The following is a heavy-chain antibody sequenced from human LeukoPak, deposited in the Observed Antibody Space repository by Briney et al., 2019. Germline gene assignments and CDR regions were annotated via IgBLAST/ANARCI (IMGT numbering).Heavy chain of an antibody. D-gene: IGHD2-8*01. V-gene: IGHV3-7*01. CDR1: GFTFSSYW. CDR2: IKQDGSEK. J-gene: IGHJ4*02. Sequence: GGSLRLSCAASGFTFSSYWMSWVRQAPGKGLDGVANIKQDGSEKYYVDSVKGRFTISRDNAKNSLYLQMNSLRAEDTAVYYCARDLSASYALSIGEFDYWGQGTLVTVSS. CDR3: ARDLSASYALSIGEFDY.